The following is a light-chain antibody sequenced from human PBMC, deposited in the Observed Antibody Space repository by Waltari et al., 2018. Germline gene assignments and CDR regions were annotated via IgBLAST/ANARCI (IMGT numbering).Light chain of an antibody. J-gene: IGLJ1*01. CDR3: CSYAGANTYV. Sequence: QSALTQPAPVSGSPGPSITVSCTGTSSDVGSYNLVSWYQHHPPKAPKLMMYEVSRRPSGVSNRFSGSKSGDTASLTISGLQPEDEADYYCCSYAGANTYVFGSGTKVTVL. V-gene: IGLV2-23*02. CDR1: SSDVGSYNL. CDR2: EVS.